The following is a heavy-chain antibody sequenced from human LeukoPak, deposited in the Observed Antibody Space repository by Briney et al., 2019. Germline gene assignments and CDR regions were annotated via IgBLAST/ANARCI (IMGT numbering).Heavy chain of an antibody. CDR3: ARRLGGSSEGYEF. V-gene: IGHV1-2*02. CDR1: GYTFTDLTEYY. J-gene: IGHJ4*02. D-gene: IGHD1-26*01. Sequence: ASVKVSCKASGYTFTDLTEYYIHWVRQAPGQGLEWMGWINPNNGGTKYAQKFQGRVTMTRDMSMNTAYMELSSLTSDDTAVYYCARRLGGSSEGYEFWGQGPLVTVPS. CDR2: INPNNGGT.